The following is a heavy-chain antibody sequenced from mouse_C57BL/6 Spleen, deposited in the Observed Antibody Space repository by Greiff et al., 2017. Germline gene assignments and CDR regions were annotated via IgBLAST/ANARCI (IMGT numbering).Heavy chain of an antibody. Sequence: QVNVKQSGPELVKPGASVKISCKASGYAFSSSWMNWVKQRPGKGLEWIGRIYPGDGDTNYNGKFKGKATLTADKSSSTAYMQLSSLTSEDSAVYFCASVTGTDYAMDYWGQGTSVTVSS. V-gene: IGHV1-82*01. CDR2: IYPGDGDT. D-gene: IGHD4-1*01. CDR1: GYAFSSSW. J-gene: IGHJ4*01. CDR3: ASVTGTDYAMDY.